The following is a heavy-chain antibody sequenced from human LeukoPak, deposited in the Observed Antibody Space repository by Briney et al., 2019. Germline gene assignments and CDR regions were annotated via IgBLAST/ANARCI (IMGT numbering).Heavy chain of an antibody. V-gene: IGHV3-30*04. J-gene: IGHJ6*02. CDR3: AREELLTEADPYYYYYYGMGV. D-gene: IGHD3-10*01. CDR1: GFTFSSYA. Sequence: GRSLRLSCAASGFTFSSYAMHWVRQAPGKGLEWVAVVSYDGSNKYYADSVKGRFTISRDNSKNTLYLQMNSLRAEDTAVYYCAREELLTEADPYYYYYYGMGVWGQGTTVTVSS. CDR2: VSYDGSNK.